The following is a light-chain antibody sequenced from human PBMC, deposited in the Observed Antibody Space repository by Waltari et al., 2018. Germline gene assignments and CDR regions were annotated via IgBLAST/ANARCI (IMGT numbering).Light chain of an antibody. CDR3: QQRSNWPRT. CDR2: DAS. V-gene: IGKV3-11*01. CDR1: QSVSSY. J-gene: IGKJ1*01. Sequence: EIVLTQSPATLSLSPGESATLSCRASQSVSSYLAWYHQKPGKAPRLLIYDASRGATGMPARFSGGASRTDVTLTISSLEPEACADYCCQQRSNWPRTFGQGTKVEI.